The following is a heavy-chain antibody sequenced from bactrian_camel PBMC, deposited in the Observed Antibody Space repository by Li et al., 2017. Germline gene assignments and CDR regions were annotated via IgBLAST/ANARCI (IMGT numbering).Heavy chain of an antibody. CDR3: ARESLTRSTVVSEPPNL. D-gene: IGHD6*01. J-gene: IGHJ4*01. Sequence: DVQLVESGGGSVKVGGSLLLSCAASGFTFSNFRMSWVRQAPGKGLEWVAHISGSNAREYYADSVKGRFTIPRDNAMNTLYLQMNSLKTEDTAVYYCARESLTRSTVVSEPPNLRGQGTQVTVS. CDR2: ISGSNARE. V-gene: IGHV3S40*01. CDR1: GFTFSNFR.